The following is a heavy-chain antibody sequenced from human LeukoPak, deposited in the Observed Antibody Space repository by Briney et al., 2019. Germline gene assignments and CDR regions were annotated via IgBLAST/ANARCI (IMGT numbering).Heavy chain of an antibody. CDR1: GFTVSSNY. CDR2: IYSGGST. Sequence: GGSLRLSCAASGFTVSSNYMSWVRQAPGKGLEWVSVIYSGGSTYYADSVKGRFTISRDNSKNTLYLQMNSLRAEDTAVYYCARPRGGYYDSSGPDAFDIWGQGTMVTVSS. V-gene: IGHV3-66*02. D-gene: IGHD3-22*01. J-gene: IGHJ3*02. CDR3: ARPRGGYYDSSGPDAFDI.